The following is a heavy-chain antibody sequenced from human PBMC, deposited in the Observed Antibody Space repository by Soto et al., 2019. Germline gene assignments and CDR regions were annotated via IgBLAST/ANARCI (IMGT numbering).Heavy chain of an antibody. CDR3: ARERSAWGATSYYYYGMDV. V-gene: IGHV1-69*13. CDR1: GGTFSSYA. CDR2: IIPIFGTA. Sequence: SVKVSCKASGGTFSSYAISWVRQAPGQGLEWMGGIIPIFGTANYAQKFQGRVTITADESTSTAYMELSSLRSEDTAVYYCARERSAWGATSYYYYGMDVWGQGTTVTVSS. D-gene: IGHD1-26*01. J-gene: IGHJ6*02.